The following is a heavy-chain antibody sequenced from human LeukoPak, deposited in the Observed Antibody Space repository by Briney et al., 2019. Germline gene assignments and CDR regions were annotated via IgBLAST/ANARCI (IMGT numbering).Heavy chain of an antibody. CDR3: ATDLAVAATNQEPLDAFDI. Sequence: ASVKVSCKVSGYTPTELSMHWVRQAPGKGLEWMGGFDPEDGETIYAQKFQGRVTMTEDTSTDTAYMELSSLRSEDTAVYYCATDLAVAATNQEPLDAFDIWGQGTLVTVSS. D-gene: IGHD2-15*01. CDR1: GYTPTELS. V-gene: IGHV1-24*01. CDR2: FDPEDGET. J-gene: IGHJ4*02.